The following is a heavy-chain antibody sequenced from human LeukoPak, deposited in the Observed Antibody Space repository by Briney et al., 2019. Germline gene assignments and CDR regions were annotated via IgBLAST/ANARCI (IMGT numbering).Heavy chain of an antibody. J-gene: IGHJ4*02. V-gene: IGHV3-74*01. CDR3: LRESIVGATWGGGDY. CDR1: GFTFSSYW. D-gene: IGHD1-26*01. Sequence: GGSLRLSCAASGFTFSSYWMHWVRQAPGKGLVWVSRINSDGSSTSYADSVKGRFTISRDNAKNTLYLQMNSLRAEDTAVYYCLRESIVGATWGGGDYWGQGTLVTVSS. CDR2: INSDGSST.